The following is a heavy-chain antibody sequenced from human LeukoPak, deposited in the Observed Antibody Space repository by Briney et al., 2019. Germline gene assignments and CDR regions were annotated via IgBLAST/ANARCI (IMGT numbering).Heavy chain of an antibody. CDR3: ARAGTGDRSAVFDY. D-gene: IGHD7-27*01. J-gene: IGHJ4*02. CDR2: INHNGYT. CDR1: GGPFSGYY. V-gene: IGHV4-34*01. Sequence: SETLSLTCAVYGGPFSGYYWNWIRQPPGKGLEWIGEINHNGYTNYNPSLESRVTISVDTSKNQFSLRVYSLTAADTAVYFCARAGTGDRSAVFDYWGQEILVTVSS.